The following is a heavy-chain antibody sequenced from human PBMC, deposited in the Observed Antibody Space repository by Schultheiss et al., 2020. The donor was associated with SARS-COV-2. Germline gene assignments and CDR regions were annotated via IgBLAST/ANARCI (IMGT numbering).Heavy chain of an antibody. CDR3: ARDGIVGATTGLDY. CDR2: ISGSGGST. V-gene: IGHV3-23*01. J-gene: IGHJ4*02. D-gene: IGHD1-26*01. Sequence: GGSLRLSCVASGFTFSNYWMHWVRQAPGKGLVWVSAISGSGGSTYYADSVKGRFTISRDNSKNTLYLQMNSLRAEDTAVYYCARDGIVGATTGLDYWGQGTLVTVSS. CDR1: GFTFSNYW.